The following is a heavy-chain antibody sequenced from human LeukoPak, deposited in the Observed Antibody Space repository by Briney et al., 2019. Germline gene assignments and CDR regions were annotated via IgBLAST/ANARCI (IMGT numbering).Heavy chain of an antibody. J-gene: IGHJ4*02. CDR1: GLIFDDYT. D-gene: IGHD5-12*01. V-gene: IGHV3-43*01. CDR2: ISRNGAVT. CDR3: AKGTNGPDIVATPDY. Sequence: GGSLRLSCAASGLIFDDYTMHWVRQAPGKGLEWVSLISRNGAVTKYADSVRGRFTVSRDNSKNSLYLQMNSLRTEDTALYYCAKGTNGPDIVATPDYWGQGTLVTVSS.